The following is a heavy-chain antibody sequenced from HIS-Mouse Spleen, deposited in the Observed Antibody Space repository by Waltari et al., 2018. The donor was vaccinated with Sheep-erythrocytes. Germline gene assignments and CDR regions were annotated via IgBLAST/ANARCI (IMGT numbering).Heavy chain of an antibody. CDR2: ISYDGSNK. J-gene: IGHJ3*02. CDR3: ARGAFDI. V-gene: IGHV3-30-3*01. Sequence: QVQLVESGGGVVQPGRSLRLSCAASGFTFSSYAMHWVRQGPGKGLGWEAVISYDGSNKYYADSVKGRFTISRDNSKNTLYLQMNSLRAEDTAVYYCARGAFDIWGQGTMVTVSS. CDR1: GFTFSSYA.